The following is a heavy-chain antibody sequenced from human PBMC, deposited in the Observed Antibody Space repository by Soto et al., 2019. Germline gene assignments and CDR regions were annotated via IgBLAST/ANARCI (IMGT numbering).Heavy chain of an antibody. V-gene: IGHV4-38-2*02. J-gene: IGHJ4*02. CDR2: IYHSGST. Sequence: SETLSLTCAVSGYSISSGYYWGWIRQPPGKGLEWIGSIYHSGSTYYNPSLKSRVTISVDTSKNQFSLKLSSVTAADTAVYYCARDDRDSSSPAFGYWGQGTLVTVSS. CDR3: ARDDRDSSSPAFGY. D-gene: IGHD6-6*01. CDR1: GYSISSGYY.